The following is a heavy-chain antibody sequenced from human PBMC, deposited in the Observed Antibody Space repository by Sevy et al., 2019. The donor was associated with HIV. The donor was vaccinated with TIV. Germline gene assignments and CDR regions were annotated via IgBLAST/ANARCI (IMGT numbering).Heavy chain of an antibody. CDR2: INPNSGAT. V-gene: IGHV1-2*02. J-gene: IGHJ4*02. Sequence: ASVKVSCKASGYTFTNYYIHWVRQAPGQGLAWMGWINPNSGATNYAQKFQGRVTMTRDTSISTAYMELGRLRSDDTALFYCARDLIEYQMLTFDYWGQGTLVTVSS. D-gene: IGHD3-16*01. CDR3: ARDLIEYQMLTFDY. CDR1: GYTFTNYY.